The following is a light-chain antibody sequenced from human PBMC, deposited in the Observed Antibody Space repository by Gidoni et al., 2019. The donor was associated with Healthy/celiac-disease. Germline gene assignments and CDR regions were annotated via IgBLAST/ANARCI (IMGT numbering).Light chain of an antibody. Sequence: QSVLTQPPPVSGAPGQRVTISCTGSSSNIGAGYDVHWYQQLPGTAPKLLIYGNSNRPSGVPDRFSGSKSGTSASLAITVLQAEDEADYYCQSYDSSPSWVFGGGTKLTVL. J-gene: IGLJ3*02. CDR3: QSYDSSPSWV. V-gene: IGLV1-40*01. CDR2: GNS. CDR1: SSNIGAGYD.